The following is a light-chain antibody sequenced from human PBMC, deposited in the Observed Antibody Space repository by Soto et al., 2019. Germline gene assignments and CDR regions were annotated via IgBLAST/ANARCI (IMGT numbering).Light chain of an antibody. CDR1: QSISSY. CDR2: AAS. J-gene: IGKJ1*01. CDR3: QHSYGTPLT. V-gene: IGKV1-39*01. Sequence: DLQMTQSPSSLSASVGDRVTITCRASQSISSYLNWYQQKPGKAPKLLIYAASSLQSGVPSRFSGSGSGTDFTLTISSLQPEDFATYYCQHSYGTPLTFGQWTKVEIK.